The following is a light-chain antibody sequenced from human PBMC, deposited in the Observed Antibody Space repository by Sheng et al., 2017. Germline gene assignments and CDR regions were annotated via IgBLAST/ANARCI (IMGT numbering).Light chain of an antibody. CDR2: EDK. CDR3: QAWDSATAV. Sequence: SYDLTQPLSVSVSPGQTVKITCSGDKLGEKNVCWYQQRAGQSPLLVIFEDKKRPSGIPERFSGSNSGDTATLTISETQDMDEADYFCQAWDSATAVFGGGTKLTVL. V-gene: IGLV3-1*01. J-gene: IGLJ3*02. CDR1: KLGEKN.